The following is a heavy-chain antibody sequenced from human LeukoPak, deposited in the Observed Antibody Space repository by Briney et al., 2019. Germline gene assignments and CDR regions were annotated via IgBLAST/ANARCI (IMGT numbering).Heavy chain of an antibody. Sequence: PSETLSLTCTVSGGSVSSSLNYWGWIRQPPGKGLEWIRNTYYTGSTYSNPTLKSRVTMSVDTSKNQFSLKLNSVTAADTAVYYCARLSKGRYFDYIFDYWGQGTLLTVSS. CDR1: GGSVSSSLNY. V-gene: IGHV4-39*01. CDR2: TYYTGST. J-gene: IGHJ4*02. CDR3: ARLSKGRYFDYIFDY. D-gene: IGHD3-9*01.